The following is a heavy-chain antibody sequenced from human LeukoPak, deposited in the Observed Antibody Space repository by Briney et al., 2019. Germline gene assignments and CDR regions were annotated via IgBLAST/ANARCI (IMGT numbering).Heavy chain of an antibody. J-gene: IGHJ4*02. CDR3: ARGRGVRGPTGN. CDR1: GGSISSGGYS. V-gene: IGHV4-30-2*01. D-gene: IGHD3-10*01. CDR2: IYHSGST. Sequence: PSETLSLTCAVSGGSISSGGYSWSWIRQPPGKGLEWIGYIYHSGSTNYNPSLKSRVTISVDTSKNQFSLKLSSVTAADTAVYYCARGRGVRGPTGNWGQGTLVTVSS.